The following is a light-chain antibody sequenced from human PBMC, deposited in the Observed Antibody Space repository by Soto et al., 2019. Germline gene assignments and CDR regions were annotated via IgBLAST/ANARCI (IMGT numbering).Light chain of an antibody. CDR1: DSNIGGNT. CDR3: ATWDDSLIRVI. J-gene: IGLJ2*01. V-gene: IGLV1-44*01. CDR2: DDN. Sequence: QSVLTQPPSASGTPGQRVTISCSGSDSNIGGNTVHWYQHLPGAAPKLLIYDDNQRPSGVPDRFSGSNFGTSASLAISGLRSEDEADYYCATWDDSLIRVIFGGGTKVTVL.